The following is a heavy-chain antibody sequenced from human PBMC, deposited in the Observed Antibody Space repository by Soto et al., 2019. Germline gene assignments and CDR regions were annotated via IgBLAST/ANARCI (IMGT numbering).Heavy chain of an antibody. J-gene: IGHJ6*02. CDR2: IIPLLGTP. CDR1: GGTFSSYA. CDR3: ARESSSPNYYYYGMDV. V-gene: IGHV1-69*01. Sequence: QVQLVQSGAEVKKPGSSVKVSCRASGGTFSSYAVSWVRQAPGQGLEWMGVIIPLLGTPKYAQKFQGRVTITADDSARTAYMELSSLRSEDKAVYYCARESSSPNYYYYGMDVWGQGTTVTVSS. D-gene: IGHD6-6*01.